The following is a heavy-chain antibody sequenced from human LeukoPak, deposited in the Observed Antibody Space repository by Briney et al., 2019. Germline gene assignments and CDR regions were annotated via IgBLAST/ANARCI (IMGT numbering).Heavy chain of an antibody. V-gene: IGHV3-72*01. CDR3: ARASVTLPFDC. J-gene: IGHJ4*02. Sequence: GGSLRLSCVDSGFTFTNAWMSWVRQAPGKGLEWVGRIRNKANSYTTQYAASLKDRFTISRDDSKNSLYLQMNSLKTEDTAVYYCARASVTLPFDCWGQGTLVTVSS. D-gene: IGHD4-17*01. CDR1: GFTFTNAW. CDR2: IRNKANSYTT.